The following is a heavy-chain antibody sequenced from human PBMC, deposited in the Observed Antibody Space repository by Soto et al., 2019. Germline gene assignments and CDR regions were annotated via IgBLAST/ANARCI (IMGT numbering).Heavy chain of an antibody. D-gene: IGHD3-3*01. CDR3: ARYYDFWSGPSVYYYMDV. CDR2: IYYSGST. J-gene: IGHJ6*03. CDR1: GGYISSYY. Sequence: SETLSLTCTVSGGYISSYYWSWIRQPPGKGLEWIGYIYYSGSTNYNPSLKSRVTISVDTSKNQFSLKLSSVTAADTAVYYCARYYDFWSGPSVYYYMDVWGKGTTVTVSS. V-gene: IGHV4-59*01.